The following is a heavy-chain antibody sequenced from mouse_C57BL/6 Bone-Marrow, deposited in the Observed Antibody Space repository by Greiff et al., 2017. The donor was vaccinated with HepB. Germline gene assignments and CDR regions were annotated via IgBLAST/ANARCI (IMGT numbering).Heavy chain of an antibody. CDR1: GFTFSSYG. D-gene: IGHD4-1*01. Sequence: EVMLVESGGDLVKPGGSLKLSCAASGFTFSSYGMSWVRQTPDKRLEWVATISSGGSYTYYPDSVKGRFTISRDNAKNTLYLQMSSLKSEDTAMYYCARQELTGTGYWGQGTTLTVSS. CDR2: ISSGGSYT. J-gene: IGHJ2*01. V-gene: IGHV5-6*01. CDR3: ARQELTGTGY.